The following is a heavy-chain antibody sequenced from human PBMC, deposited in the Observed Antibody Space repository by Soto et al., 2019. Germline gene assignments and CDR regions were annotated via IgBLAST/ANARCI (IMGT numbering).Heavy chain of an antibody. J-gene: IGHJ4*02. CDR1: GFTFGSYA. CDR3: ARDSGYSYGPLDY. Sequence: GGSLRLSCEASGFTFGSYAMNWVRQAPGKGLEWVSYISSSSSTIYYADSVKGRFTISRDNAKNSLYLQMNSLRAEDTAVYYCARDSGYSYGPLDYWGQGTLVTVSS. D-gene: IGHD5-18*01. V-gene: IGHV3-48*01. CDR2: ISSSSSTI.